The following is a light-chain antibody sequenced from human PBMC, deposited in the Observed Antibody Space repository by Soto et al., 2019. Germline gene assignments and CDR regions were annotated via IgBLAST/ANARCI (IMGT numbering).Light chain of an antibody. J-gene: IGLJ1*01. CDR2: DVS. CDR3: CSNARSLEV. Sequence: QSVLTQPPSVSGSPGQSVTISCTGTSSDVGGYNYVSWYQQHPGKAPKVMIYDVSKRPSGVPDRFSGSKSGNTASLTISGLQAEDEADYYCCSNARSLEVFGTGTKVTVL. V-gene: IGLV2-11*01. CDR1: SSDVGGYNY.